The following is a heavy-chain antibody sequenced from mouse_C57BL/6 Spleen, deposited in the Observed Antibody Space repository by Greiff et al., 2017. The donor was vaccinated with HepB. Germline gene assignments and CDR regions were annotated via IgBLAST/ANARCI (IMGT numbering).Heavy chain of an antibody. D-gene: IGHD1-1*01. CDR3: TTPITTVVAGYFDY. V-gene: IGHV14-4*01. Sequence: EVKLVESGAELVRPGASVKLSCTASGFNIKDDYMHWVKQRPEQGLEWIGWIDPENGDTEYASKFQGKATITADTSSNTAYLQLSSLTSEDTAVYYCTTPITTVVAGYFDYWGQGTTLTVSS. J-gene: IGHJ2*01. CDR1: GFNIKDDY. CDR2: IDPENGDT.